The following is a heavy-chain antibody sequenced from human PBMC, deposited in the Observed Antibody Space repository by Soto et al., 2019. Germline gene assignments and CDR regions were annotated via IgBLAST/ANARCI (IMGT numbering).Heavy chain of an antibody. CDR1: GGSIRSYY. J-gene: IGHJ4*02. D-gene: IGHD1-26*01. CDR3: ARRYGSAIDY. CDR2: IYYMGRT. V-gene: IGHV4-59*01. Sequence: SETLSLTCTVSGGSIRSYYWSWIRQSPGKGLEWIGYIYYMGRTNYNPSLRSRVTMSIDTSRNQFSLKLRSVTAADTAVYYCARRYGSAIDYWGQGTLVTVSS.